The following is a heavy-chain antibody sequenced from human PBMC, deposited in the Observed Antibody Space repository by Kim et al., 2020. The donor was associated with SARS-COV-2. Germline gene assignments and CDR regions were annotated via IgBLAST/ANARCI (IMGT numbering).Heavy chain of an antibody. J-gene: IGHJ4*02. CDR2: T. Sequence: TQYADSGQGRFTISRDDSKSTLYLQMNGLRAEDTAVYYCAKVVGVQYYDYWGQGSLVIVSS. D-gene: IGHD3-10*01. V-gene: IGHV3-23*01. CDR3: AKVVGVQYYDY.